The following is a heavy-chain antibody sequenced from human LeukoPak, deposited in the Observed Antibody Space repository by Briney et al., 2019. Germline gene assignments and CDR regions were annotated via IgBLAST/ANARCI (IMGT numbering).Heavy chain of an antibody. D-gene: IGHD4-17*01. CDR3: AKVTPTVTTTNYFDY. CDR1: GFTFSSYG. Sequence: GGSLRLSCAASGFTFSSYGMHWVRQAPGKGLEWVAFIRYDGSNKYYADSVKGRFTISRDNSKNTLYLQMNSLRAEDTAVYYCAKVTPTVTTTNYFDYWGQGTLVTVSS. CDR2: IRYDGSNK. J-gene: IGHJ4*02. V-gene: IGHV3-30*02.